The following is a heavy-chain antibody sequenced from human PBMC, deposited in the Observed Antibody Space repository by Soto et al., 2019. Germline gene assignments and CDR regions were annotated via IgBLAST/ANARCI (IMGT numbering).Heavy chain of an antibody. V-gene: IGHV3-21*01. CDR3: ARWQLTGDAFDI. CDR2: ISSSSSYI. J-gene: IGHJ3*02. CDR1: GFTFSSYS. Sequence: LRLSCAASGFTFSSYSMNWVRQAPGKGLEWVSSISSSSSYIYYADSVKGRFTISRDNAKNSLYLQMNSLRAEDTAVYYCARWQLTGDAFDIWGQGTMVTVSS. D-gene: IGHD1-26*01.